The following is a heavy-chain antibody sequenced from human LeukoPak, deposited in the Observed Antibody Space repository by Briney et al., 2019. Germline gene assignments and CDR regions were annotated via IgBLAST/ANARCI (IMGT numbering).Heavy chain of an antibody. Sequence: SETLSLTCTVSGGSISSYNWSWIRQPPGKGLEWIGYIYYSGSTNYNPSLKSRVTISVDTSKNQFSLKLSSVTAADTAVYYCARGREGYSYGWGYYYYYMDVWGKGTTVTVSS. CDR1: GGSISSYN. CDR2: IYYSGST. D-gene: IGHD5-18*01. CDR3: ARGREGYSYGWGYYYYYMDV. J-gene: IGHJ6*03. V-gene: IGHV4-59*01.